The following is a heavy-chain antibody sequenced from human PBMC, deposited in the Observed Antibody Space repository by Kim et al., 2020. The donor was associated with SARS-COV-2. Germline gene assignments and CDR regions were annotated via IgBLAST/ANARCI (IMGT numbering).Heavy chain of an antibody. CDR3: ARRGNYYYYGMDV. Sequence: YNPPLKSRVTRAVETSKNQFSRKLSSVTAADTAVYYCARRGNYYYYGMDVWGQGTTVTVSS. V-gene: IGHV4-4*08. D-gene: IGHD3-16*01. J-gene: IGHJ6*02.